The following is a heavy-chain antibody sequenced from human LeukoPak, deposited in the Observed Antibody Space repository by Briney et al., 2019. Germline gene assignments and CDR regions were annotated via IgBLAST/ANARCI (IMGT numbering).Heavy chain of an antibody. CDR3: ATRPHMIVVPTHFDY. V-gene: IGHV1-24*01. D-gene: IGHD3-22*01. Sequence: ASVKVSCKVSGYTLTELSMHWVRQAPGKGLEWMGGFDPEDGETIYAQRFQGRVTMTEDTSTDTAYMELSSLRSEDTAVYYCATRPHMIVVPTHFDYWGQGTLVTVSS. CDR1: GYTLTELS. CDR2: FDPEDGET. J-gene: IGHJ4*02.